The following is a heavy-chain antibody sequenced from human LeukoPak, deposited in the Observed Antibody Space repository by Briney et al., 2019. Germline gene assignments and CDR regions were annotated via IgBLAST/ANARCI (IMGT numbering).Heavy chain of an antibody. CDR3: ARSVRGYSYGQFDY. CDR2: ISAYNGNT. V-gene: IGHV1-18*01. Sequence: ASVKVSCKASGYTFTSYGISWVRQAPGQGLEWMGWISAYNGNTNYAQGLQGRVTMTTDTSTSTAYMELRSLRSDDTAVYYCARSVRGYSYGQFDYWGQGTLVTVSS. CDR1: GYTFTSYG. J-gene: IGHJ4*02. D-gene: IGHD5-18*01.